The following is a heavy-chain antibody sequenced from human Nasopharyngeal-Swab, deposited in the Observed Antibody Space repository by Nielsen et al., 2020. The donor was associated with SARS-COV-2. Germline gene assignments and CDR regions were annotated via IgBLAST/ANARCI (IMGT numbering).Heavy chain of an antibody. Sequence: GGSLRLSCAASGFTFSSYWMSWVRQAPGKGLEWVANIKQDGSEKYYVDSVKGRFTISRDNAKNSLYLQMSSLRAEDTAVYYCARQTSNPYYYYYYMDVWGKGTTVTVSS. J-gene: IGHJ6*03. CDR2: IKQDGSEK. CDR3: ARQTSNPYYYYYYMDV. CDR1: GFTFSSYW. D-gene: IGHD4-11*01. V-gene: IGHV3-7*01.